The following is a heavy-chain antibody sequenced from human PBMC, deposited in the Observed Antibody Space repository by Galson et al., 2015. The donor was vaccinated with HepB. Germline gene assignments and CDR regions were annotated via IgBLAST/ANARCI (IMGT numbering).Heavy chain of an antibody. CDR2: IKSKVDGEIT. D-gene: IGHD2-8*01. V-gene: IGHV3-15*01. J-gene: IGHJ4*02. CDR1: GFTFKQAW. Sequence: SLRLSCAASGFTFKQAWMTWVRQAPGKGLEWVGHIKSKVDGEITYYAAPVKGRFTISRDDSKSTLYLQMNSLRTEDAALYYCVTNPGTFDYWGQGTLVTVSS. CDR3: VTNPGTFDY.